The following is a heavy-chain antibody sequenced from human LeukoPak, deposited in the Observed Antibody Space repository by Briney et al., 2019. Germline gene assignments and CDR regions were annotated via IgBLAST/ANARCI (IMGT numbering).Heavy chain of an antibody. D-gene: IGHD2-21*01. Sequence: GGSLRLSCAASGFTVSNNYMSWVRQAPGKGLEWVSVIYNADTTYYADSVKGRFTISRDNSKNTLYLQMNSLRAEDTAIYYCAKKRAEIASVWGHFGYWGQGSLVTVSS. CDR3: AKKRAEIASVWGHFGY. CDR2: IYNADTT. J-gene: IGHJ4*02. CDR1: GFTVSNNY. V-gene: IGHV3-53*01.